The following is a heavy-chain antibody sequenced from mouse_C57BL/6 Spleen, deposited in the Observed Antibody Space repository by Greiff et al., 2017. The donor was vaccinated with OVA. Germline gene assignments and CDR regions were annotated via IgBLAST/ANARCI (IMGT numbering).Heavy chain of an antibody. CDR1: GYTFTNYD. CDR3: ARIVWRVDY. Sequence: VQLQQSGPELVKPGASVKLSCKASGYTFTNYDINWVKQRPGQGLEWIGWIYPCDGSTKYKEKFKGKATLTVDTSSSTAYMELHSLTSEDSAVYVCARIVWRVDYWGQGTTLTVSS. V-gene: IGHV1-85*01. D-gene: IGHD2-10*02. J-gene: IGHJ2*01. CDR2: IYPCDGST.